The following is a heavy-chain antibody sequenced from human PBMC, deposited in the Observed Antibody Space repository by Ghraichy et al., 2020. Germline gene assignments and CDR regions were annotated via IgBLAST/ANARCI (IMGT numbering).Heavy chain of an antibody. CDR3: AKDVGVPPGMYYYYYGMDV. J-gene: IGHJ6*02. V-gene: IGHV3-30*02. CDR2: IRYDGSDT. Sequence: GESLNISCTASGFIFSSYGLHWVRQTPGKGLEWVAFIRYDGSDTYYADPVKGRLTISRDNSKSMLFLQINSATTDDTAVYYCAKDVGVPPGMYYYYYGMDVWGQGTTVTVSS. D-gene: IGHD3-3*01. CDR1: GFIFSSYG.